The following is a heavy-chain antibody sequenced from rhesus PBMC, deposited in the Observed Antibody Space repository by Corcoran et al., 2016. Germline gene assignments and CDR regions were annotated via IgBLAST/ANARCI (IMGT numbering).Heavy chain of an antibody. Sequence: EVQLVETGGGLVQPGGSLKLSCAASGFTFSSYGMSWVRQAPGKGLEWVSTINSDGGTTYYAESVKGRFTISRDNSKNTLSLQMNSLRAEDTAVYYCAVTAYYSGSDFDYWGQGVLVTVSS. CDR3: AVTAYYSGSDFDY. J-gene: IGHJ4*01. D-gene: IGHD3-16*01. CDR2: INSDGGTT. CDR1: GFTFSSYG. V-gene: IGHV3S5*01.